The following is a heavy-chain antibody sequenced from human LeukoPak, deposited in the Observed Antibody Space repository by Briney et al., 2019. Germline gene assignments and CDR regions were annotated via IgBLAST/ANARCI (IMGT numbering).Heavy chain of an antibody. CDR1: GFTFTIYG. CDR3: ARVAYGSGNFDY. D-gene: IGHD3-10*01. Sequence: PGGSLRLSCAASGFTFTIYGMHWVRQAPGKGLEWVAVIWYDGSNKYYADSVKGRFTISRDNSKNTLYLQMNSLRAEDTAVYYCARVAYGSGNFDYWGQGTLVTVSS. J-gene: IGHJ4*02. CDR2: IWYDGSNK. V-gene: IGHV3-33*08.